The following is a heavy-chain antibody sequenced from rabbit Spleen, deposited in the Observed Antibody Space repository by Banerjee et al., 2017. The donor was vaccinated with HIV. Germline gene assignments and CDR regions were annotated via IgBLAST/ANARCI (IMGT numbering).Heavy chain of an antibody. V-gene: IGHV1S45*01. Sequence: QEQLEESGGDLVKPEGSLTLTCTASGFSFSYSDYMCWVRQPPGKGPEWIACIGAGVTYTTYYATWAKGRFTISKTSSTTVTLQMTSLTAADTATYFCARDAGTSFSSYGMDLWGPGTLVTVS. D-gene: IGHD8-1*01. CDR2: IGAGVTYTT. J-gene: IGHJ6*01. CDR1: GFSFSYSDY. CDR3: ARDAGTSFSSYGMDL.